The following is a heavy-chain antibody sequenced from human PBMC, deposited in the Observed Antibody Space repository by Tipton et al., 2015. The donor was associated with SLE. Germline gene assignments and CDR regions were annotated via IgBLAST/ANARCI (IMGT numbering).Heavy chain of an antibody. CDR1: GGSISSSSYY. Sequence: GLVKPSETLSLTCTVSGGSISSSSYYWGWIRQPPGKGLEWIGSIYYSGSTYYNPSLKSRVTISVDTSKNQFSLKLNSVTAADTAVYYCARRGAWGSGWHFDLWGRGTLVTVSS. CDR2: IYYSGST. J-gene: IGHJ2*01. D-gene: IGHD7-27*01. CDR3: ARRGAWGSGWHFDL. V-gene: IGHV4-39*07.